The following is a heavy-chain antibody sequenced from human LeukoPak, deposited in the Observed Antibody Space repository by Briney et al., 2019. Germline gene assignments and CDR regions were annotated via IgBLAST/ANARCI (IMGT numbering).Heavy chain of an antibody. J-gene: IGHJ4*02. Sequence: SETLSLTCTVYDASFSGYYWSWIRQPPGKGLEWIGEINHSGSTNYNPSLKSRVTISVDTSKNQFSLNLSSVTAADTAVYYCARDWDGRPFDYWGQGTLVTVSS. CDR3: ARDWDGRPFDY. V-gene: IGHV4-34*01. D-gene: IGHD1-26*01. CDR2: INHSGST. CDR1: DASFSGYY.